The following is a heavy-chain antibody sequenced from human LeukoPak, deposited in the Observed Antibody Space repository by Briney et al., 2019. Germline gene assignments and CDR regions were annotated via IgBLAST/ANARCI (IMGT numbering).Heavy chain of an antibody. CDR1: GGTFSSYA. V-gene: IGHV1-69*13. CDR3: ARDRGYCSSTSCHNFDY. CDR2: IIPIFGTA. D-gene: IGHD2-2*02. Sequence: SVKVSCKASGGTFSSYAISWVRQAPGQGLEWMGGIIPIFGTANYAQKFQGRVTITADESTSTAYMELSSLRSEDTAVYYCARDRGYCSSTSCHNFDYWGQGTLVTVSS. J-gene: IGHJ4*02.